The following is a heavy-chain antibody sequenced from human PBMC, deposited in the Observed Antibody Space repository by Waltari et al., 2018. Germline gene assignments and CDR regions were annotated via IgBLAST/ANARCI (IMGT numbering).Heavy chain of an antibody. CDR3: ARGIWGSSSSCGLGY. CDR1: GYTFTGYY. V-gene: IGHV1-2*06. CDR2: INPNSGGT. Sequence: QVQLVQSGAEVKKPGASVKVSCKASGYTFTGYYMHWVRQAPGQGLEWMGRINPNSGGTNYAQKFQGRVTMTRDTSISTAYMELSRLRSDDTAVYYCARGIWGSSSSCGLGYWGQGTLVTVSS. J-gene: IGHJ4*02. D-gene: IGHD6-6*01.